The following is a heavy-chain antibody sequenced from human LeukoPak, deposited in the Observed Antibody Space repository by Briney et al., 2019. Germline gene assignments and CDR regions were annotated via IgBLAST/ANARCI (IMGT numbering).Heavy chain of an antibody. Sequence: ASVRVSCKVSGATLSKISIDWVRQAHGKGLEWMGSVGHEDGTTIHAQKFQGRFNMTVDTATDTAYMEMSSLMSEDTAIYYCATGAIVFDYWGLGTLVTVSS. CDR3: ATGAIVFDY. V-gene: IGHV1-24*01. CDR2: VGHEDGTT. D-gene: IGHD3-22*01. CDR1: GATLSKIS. J-gene: IGHJ4*02.